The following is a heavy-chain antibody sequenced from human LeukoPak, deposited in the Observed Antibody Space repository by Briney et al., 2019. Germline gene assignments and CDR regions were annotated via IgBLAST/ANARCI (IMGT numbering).Heavy chain of an antibody. CDR3: ARDLGSYCGGDCYWENWFDP. CDR2: IKQDESEK. J-gene: IGHJ5*02. CDR1: GFSFSSYW. D-gene: IGHD2-21*02. V-gene: IGHV3-7*01. Sequence: GGSLRLSCVASGFSFSSYWMSWVRQAQGNGLEWVANIKQDESEKYYGASVKGRFTISRDNAKNSLYQQMNSLRAEDTAVYYCARDLGSYCGGDCYWENWFDPWGQGTLVTVSS.